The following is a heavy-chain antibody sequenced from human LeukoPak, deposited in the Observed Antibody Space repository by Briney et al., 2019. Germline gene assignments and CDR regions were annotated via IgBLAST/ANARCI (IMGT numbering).Heavy chain of an antibody. V-gene: IGHV3-30*03. CDR1: GFTFSSYG. D-gene: IGHD3-10*01. J-gene: IGHJ1*01. CDR2: ISYDGSNK. Sequence: GGSLRLSCAASGFTFSSYGMHWVRQAPGKGLEWVAVISYDGSNKYYEHSVKGRFTISRDNSKNTLYLQMNSLRAEDTAVYYCARAEGVELVRDWGQGTLVTVSS. CDR3: ARAEGVELVRD.